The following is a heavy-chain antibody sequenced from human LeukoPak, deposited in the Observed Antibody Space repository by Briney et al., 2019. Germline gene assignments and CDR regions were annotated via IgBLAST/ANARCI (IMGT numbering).Heavy chain of an antibody. V-gene: IGHV1-8*01. J-gene: IGHJ5*02. CDR2: MNPNTGDT. CDR3: ARDYGGNSGWFDP. D-gene: IGHD4-23*01. Sequence: ASVKVSCKPSGYTFTSYDINWVRQATGQGLEWMGWMNPNTGDTGYAQKFQGRVTMTRDTSISTAYMELRSLTSEDTAVYYCARDYGGNSGWFDPWGQGTLSPSPQ. CDR1: GYTFTSYD.